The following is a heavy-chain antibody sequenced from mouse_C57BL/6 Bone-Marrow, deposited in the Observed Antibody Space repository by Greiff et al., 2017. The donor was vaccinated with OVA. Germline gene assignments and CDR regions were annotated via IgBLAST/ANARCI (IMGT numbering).Heavy chain of an antibody. CDR3: ARGGLRRRFAY. CDR1: GYTFTSYG. V-gene: IGHV1-81*01. D-gene: IGHD2-4*01. Sequence: VKLVESGAELARPGASVKLSCKASGYTFTSYGISWVKQRTGQGLEWIGEIYPRSGNTYYNEKFKGKATLTADKSSSTAYMELRSLTSEDSAVYFCARGGLRRRFAYWGQGTLVTVSA. CDR2: IYPRSGNT. J-gene: IGHJ3*01.